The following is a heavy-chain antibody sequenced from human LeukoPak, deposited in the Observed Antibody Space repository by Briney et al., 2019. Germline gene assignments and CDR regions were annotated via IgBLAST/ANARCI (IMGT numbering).Heavy chain of an antibody. CDR2: IYYSGST. D-gene: IGHD2-15*01. CDR3: ARVPRLGYCSGGSCYGLGRYYYYYYMDV. CDR1: GGSISSYY. V-gene: IGHV4-59*01. Sequence: SETLSLTCTVSGGSISSYYWSWIRQPPGKGLEWIGYIYYSGSTNYNPSLKSRVTISVDTSKNQLSLNLSSVTAADTAVYYCARVPRLGYCSGGSCYGLGRYYYYYYMDVWGKGTTVTVSS. J-gene: IGHJ6*03.